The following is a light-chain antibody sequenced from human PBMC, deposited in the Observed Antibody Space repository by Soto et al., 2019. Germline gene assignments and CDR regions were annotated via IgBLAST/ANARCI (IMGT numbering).Light chain of an antibody. J-gene: IGKJ5*01. V-gene: IGKV1-39*01. CDR2: AAS. Sequence: DIQMTQFPSSLSASVGDRVTITCRARQSITDYLNWYQQKPGKAPKLLIYAASTLQTGVPSRFSGSGSGTDCTLTISTLQPEDFGSVFCQQSFSAPSIIFGQGTRLEVK. CDR1: QSITDY. CDR3: QQSFSAPSII.